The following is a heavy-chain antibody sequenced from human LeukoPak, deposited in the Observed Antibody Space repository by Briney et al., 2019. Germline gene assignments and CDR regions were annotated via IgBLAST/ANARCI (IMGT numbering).Heavy chain of an antibody. J-gene: IGHJ5*02. Sequence: PGGSLRFSCAASGFTCDDYAMHWVRQAPGKGLEWVSLISGDGGSTYYTDSVKGRFTTSRDNSKNSLYLQMNSLRTEDTALYYCSKGVYCSSTSCPPRADPWGQGTLVTVSS. CDR1: GFTCDDYA. CDR2: ISGDGGST. V-gene: IGHV3-43*02. CDR3: SKGVYCSSTSCPPRADP. D-gene: IGHD2-2*01.